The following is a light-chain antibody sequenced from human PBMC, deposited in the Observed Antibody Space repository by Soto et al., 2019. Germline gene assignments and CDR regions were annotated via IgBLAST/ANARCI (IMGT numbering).Light chain of an antibody. CDR2: GAS. V-gene: IGKV3-15*01. CDR3: QQYNNWPT. Sequence: EILMTQSPATLSVSPGERATLSCRASQSVSSNLAWYQQKPGQAPRLLIYGASTRAAGIPARLSGSGSGTEFTLTISSLQSEDFAVYYCQQYNNWPTFGHGTKVDIK. CDR1: QSVSSN. J-gene: IGKJ1*01.